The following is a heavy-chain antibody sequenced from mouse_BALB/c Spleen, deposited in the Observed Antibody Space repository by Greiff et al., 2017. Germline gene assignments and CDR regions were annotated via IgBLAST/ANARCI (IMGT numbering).Heavy chain of an antibody. CDR3: ARENYYGSRGTWFAY. D-gene: IGHD1-1*01. J-gene: IGHJ3*01. Sequence: EVQGVESGGGLVKPGGSLKLSCAASGFTFSSYAMSWVRQTPEKRLEWVASISSGGSTYYPDSVKGRFTISRDNARNILYLQMSSLRSEDTAMYYCARENYYGSRGTWFAYWGQGTLVTVSA. CDR2: ISSGGST. V-gene: IGHV5-6-5*01. CDR1: GFTFSSYA.